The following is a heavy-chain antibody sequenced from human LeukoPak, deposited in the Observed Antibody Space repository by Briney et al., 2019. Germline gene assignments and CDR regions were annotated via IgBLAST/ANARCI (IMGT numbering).Heavy chain of an antibody. D-gene: IGHD3-22*01. CDR2: ISGSGGSA. CDR3: AKGGYDSSGYYYFDY. J-gene: IGHJ4*02. CDR1: GFTFSSYA. Sequence: AGGSLRLSCAASGFTFSSYAMSWVRQAPGKGLEWVSAISGSGGSAYYADSVKGRFTISRDNSKNTLYLQMNSLRAEDTAVYYCAKGGYDSSGYYYFDYWGQGTLVTVSS. V-gene: IGHV3-23*01.